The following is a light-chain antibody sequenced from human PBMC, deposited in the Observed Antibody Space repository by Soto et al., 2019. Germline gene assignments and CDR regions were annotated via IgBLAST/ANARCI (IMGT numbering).Light chain of an antibody. CDR3: SSYTSSSTLV. Sequence: QSALTQPASVSGSPGQSITISCTGTSSDVGGYNYVSWYQQHPGKAPKLMISEVSNRPSGVSNRFSGSKSGNTASLTISGLQAEDGADYYCSSYTSSSTLVFGGGTKLTVL. CDR1: SSDVGGYNY. V-gene: IGLV2-14*01. J-gene: IGLJ2*01. CDR2: EVS.